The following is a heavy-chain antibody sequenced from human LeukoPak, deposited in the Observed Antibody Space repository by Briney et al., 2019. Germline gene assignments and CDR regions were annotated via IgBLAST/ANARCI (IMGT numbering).Heavy chain of an antibody. V-gene: IGHV4-34*01. D-gene: IGHD6-19*01. CDR2: INHSGST. J-gene: IGHJ4*02. Sequence: SETLSLTCAVYGGSFSGYYWSWIRQPPGKGLEWIGEINHSGSTNYNPSLKSRVTISGDTSKKQFSLKLNSVTAADTAVYYCARYGWFRTPIENWGQGTQVTVSS. CDR3: ARYGWFRTPIEN. CDR1: GGSFSGYY.